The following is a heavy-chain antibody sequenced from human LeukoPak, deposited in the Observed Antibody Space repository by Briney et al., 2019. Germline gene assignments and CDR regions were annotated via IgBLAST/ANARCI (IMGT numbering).Heavy chain of an antibody. CDR1: GHTHHGYA. CDR2: IVGDSSKT. J-gene: IGHJ6*03. V-gene: IGHV3-23*01. Sequence: PGGSLRLSCALSGHTHHGYAMTWVRQAPGEGLEWVSTIVGDSSKTYYADSVKGRFTISRDNSRYMLFLHMNSLRAEDTAIYYCAKQPYNYYYLDVWGKGTTVTVSS. D-gene: IGHD1-14*01. CDR3: AKQPYNYYYLDV.